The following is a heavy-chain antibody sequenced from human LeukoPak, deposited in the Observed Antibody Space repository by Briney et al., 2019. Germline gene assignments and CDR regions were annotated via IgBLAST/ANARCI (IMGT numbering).Heavy chain of an antibody. CDR1: GFSLGTSGVG. CDR2: IYWDDDK. J-gene: IGHJ4*02. V-gene: IGHV2-5*02. CDR3: AHRLPHPSNDYGDYAPYWYFDY. Sequence: SGPTLVKPTQTLTLTCTFSGFSLGTSGVGVGWIRQPPGKALEWLALIYWDDDKRYSPSLKSRLTITKDTSKNQVVLTMTNMDPVDTATYYCAHRLPHPSNDYGDYAPYWYFDYWGQGTLVTVSS. D-gene: IGHD4-17*01.